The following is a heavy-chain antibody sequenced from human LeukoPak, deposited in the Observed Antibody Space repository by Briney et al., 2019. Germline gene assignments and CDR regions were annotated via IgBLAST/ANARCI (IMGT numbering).Heavy chain of an antibody. CDR1: GYTFTSYY. Sequence: ASVKVSCKASGYTFTSYYMHWVRQAPGQGLKWMGIINPSGGSTSYAQKFQGRVTMTRDTSTSTVYMELSSLRSEDTAVYYCARCGPSGSYYCAFDYWGQGTLVTVSS. D-gene: IGHD1-26*01. CDR3: ARCGPSGSYYCAFDY. CDR2: INPSGGST. J-gene: IGHJ4*02. V-gene: IGHV1-46*01.